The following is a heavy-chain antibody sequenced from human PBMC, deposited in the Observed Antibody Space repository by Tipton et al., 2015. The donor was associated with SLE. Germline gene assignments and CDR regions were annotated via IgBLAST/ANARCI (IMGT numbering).Heavy chain of an antibody. CDR1: GGSVSSGSYY. CDR2: IYYSGST. D-gene: IGHD3-3*01. V-gene: IGHV4-61*01. Sequence: TLSLTCTVSGGSVSSGSYYWSWIRQPPGKGLEWIGYIYYSGSTNYNPSLKSRVTISVDTSKNQFSLKLSSVTAADTAVYYCARDSSERYDFWSGYTGGWYFDLWGRGTLVTVSS. J-gene: IGHJ2*01. CDR3: ARDSSERYDFWSGYTGGWYFDL.